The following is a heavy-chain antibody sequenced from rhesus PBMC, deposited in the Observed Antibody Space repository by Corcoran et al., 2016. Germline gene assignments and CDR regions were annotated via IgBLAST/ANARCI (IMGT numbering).Heavy chain of an antibody. CDR2: ISVSVGTT. V-gene: IGHV4-160*01. D-gene: IGHD2-39*02. CDR1: GGSIRDNY. J-gene: IGHJ6*01. Sequence: QVQLQESGPGLVTPSETLSLTCAVSGGSIRDNYWRWIRQSPGKGREWIGRISVSVGTTDYSPSLKSRIAISTDTSKNHFSLKLTAGTAADTAIYYCARGSGGHGLDSWGQGVVVTVSS. CDR3: ARGSGGHGLDS.